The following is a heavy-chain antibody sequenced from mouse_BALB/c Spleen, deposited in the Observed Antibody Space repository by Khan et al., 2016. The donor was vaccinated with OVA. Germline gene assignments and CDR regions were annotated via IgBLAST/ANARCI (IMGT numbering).Heavy chain of an antibody. J-gene: IGHJ3*01. Sequence: LVESGPELKKPGETVKISCKASGYTFTDYSMHWVKQAPGKGLKWMGWINTETGEPTYADDFKGRFAFSLETSASTAYLQINTLKNEDTATYFCARNVLYYYGSIPFAYWGQGTLVSVSA. CDR1: GYTFTDYS. CDR2: INTETGEP. D-gene: IGHD1-1*01. V-gene: IGHV9-2-1*01. CDR3: ARNVLYYYGSIPFAY.